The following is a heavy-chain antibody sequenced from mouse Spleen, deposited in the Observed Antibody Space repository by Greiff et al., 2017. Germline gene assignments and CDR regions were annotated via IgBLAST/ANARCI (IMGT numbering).Heavy chain of an antibody. J-gene: IGHJ4*01. D-gene: IGHD2-4*01. CDR3: SSADYDGYAMDY. CDR1: GYSFTSYW. CDR2: IYPGNSDT. V-gene: IGHV1-5*01. Sequence: VQLKESGTVLARPGASVKMSCKASGYSFTSYWMHWVKQRPGQGLEWIGAIYPGNSDTSYNQKFKGKAKLTAVTSASTAYMELSSLTNEDSAVYYCSSADYDGYAMDYWGQGTSVTVSS.